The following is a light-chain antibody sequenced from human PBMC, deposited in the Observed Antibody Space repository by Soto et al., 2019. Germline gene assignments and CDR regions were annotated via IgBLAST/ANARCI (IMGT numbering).Light chain of an antibody. V-gene: IGKV3-11*01. CDR3: QQRSNWPPVLT. CDR1: QSVSSY. CDR2: DAS. J-gene: IGKJ4*01. Sequence: EIVLTQSPATLSLSPGERATLSCRASQSVSSYLAWYQQKPGQAPRLLFYDASNRATGIPARFSGSGSGTDFTLTISRLEPEDFAVYYCQQRSNWPPVLTFGGGTKVAIK.